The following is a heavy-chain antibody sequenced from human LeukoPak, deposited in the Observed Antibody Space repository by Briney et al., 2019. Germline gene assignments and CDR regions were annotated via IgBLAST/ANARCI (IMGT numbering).Heavy chain of an antibody. D-gene: IGHD3-22*01. V-gene: IGHV3-30*18. J-gene: IGHJ3*02. Sequence: GGSLRLSCAASGFTFSSYGMHWVRQAPGKGLEWVAVISYDGSNKYYADSVKGRFTISRDNSKNTLYLQMNSLRAEDTAVYYCAKVRYYDSSGPNAFDIWGQGTMVTVSS. CDR3: AKVRYYDSSGPNAFDI. CDR1: GFTFSSYG. CDR2: ISYDGSNK.